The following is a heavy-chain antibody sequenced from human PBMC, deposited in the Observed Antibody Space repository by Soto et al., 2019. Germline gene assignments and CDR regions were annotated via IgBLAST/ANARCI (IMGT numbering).Heavy chain of an antibody. CDR1: GYTFTGYY. D-gene: IGHD3-22*01. Sequence: ASVKVSCKASGYTFTGYYMHWVRQAPGQGLEWMGWINPNSGGTNYAQKFQGRVTMTRDTSISTAYMELSRLRSDDTAVYYCARFGFDSSGYNFDYWGQGTLVTVSS. CDR3: ARFGFDSSGYNFDY. CDR2: INPNSGGT. V-gene: IGHV1-2*02. J-gene: IGHJ4*02.